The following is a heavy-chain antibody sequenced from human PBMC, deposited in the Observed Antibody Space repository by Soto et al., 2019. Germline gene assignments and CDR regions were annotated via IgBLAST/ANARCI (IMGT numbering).Heavy chain of an antibody. CDR1: GGSISSSNW. CDR2: IYHSGST. CDR3: AREGSDPTRHFDY. J-gene: IGHJ4*02. Sequence: SETLSLTCAVSGGSISSSNWWSCVRQPPGKGLEWIGEIYHSGSTNYNPSLKSRVTISVDKSKNQFSLKLSSVTAADTAVYYCAREGSDPTRHFDYWGQGTLVTVSS. D-gene: IGHD2-21*02. V-gene: IGHV4-4*02.